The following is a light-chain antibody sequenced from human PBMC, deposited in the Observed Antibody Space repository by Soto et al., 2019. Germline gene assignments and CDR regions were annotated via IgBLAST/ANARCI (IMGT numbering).Light chain of an antibody. CDR2: DVS. CDR3: SSYTSTTTIVG. CDR1: SSDVGGYNY. J-gene: IGLJ2*01. Sequence: QSALTQPASVSGSPGQSITISCTGTSSDVGGYNYVSWYQQYPGKAPKLMIYDVSHRPSGVSNRFSGSKSGNTASLTISGLQAEDEADYYCSSYTSTTTIVGFGGGTKVTVL. V-gene: IGLV2-14*01.